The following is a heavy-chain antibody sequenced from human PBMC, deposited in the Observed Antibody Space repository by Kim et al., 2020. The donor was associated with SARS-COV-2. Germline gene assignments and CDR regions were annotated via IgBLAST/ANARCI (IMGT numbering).Heavy chain of an antibody. D-gene: IGHD6-13*01. V-gene: IGHV3-11*05. J-gene: IGHJ6*02. Sequence: GGSLRLSCAASGFTFSDYYMSWIRQAPGKGLEWVSYISSSSSYTNYADSVKGRFTISRDNAKNSLYLQMNSLRAEDTAVYYCARDSLPIAAAGKRYYYGMDVWGQGTTVTVSS. CDR3: ARDSLPIAAAGKRYYYGMDV. CDR1: GFTFSDYY. CDR2: ISSSSSYT.